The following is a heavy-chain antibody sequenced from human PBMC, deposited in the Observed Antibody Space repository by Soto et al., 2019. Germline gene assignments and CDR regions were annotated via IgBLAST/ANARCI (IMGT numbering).Heavy chain of an antibody. CDR2: ISGSGGDS. CDR1: GFTFSSYA. V-gene: IGHV3-23*01. Sequence: GGSLRLSCADSGFTFSSYAMTWVRRAPGKGLEWISAISGSGGDSYYADSVRGRFTISRDNSKNTLYLQMNSLRAEDTAVYYCAKSRDGINLLFYWGQGTLVTVSS. J-gene: IGHJ4*02. CDR3: AKSRDGINLLFY. D-gene: IGHD1-26*01.